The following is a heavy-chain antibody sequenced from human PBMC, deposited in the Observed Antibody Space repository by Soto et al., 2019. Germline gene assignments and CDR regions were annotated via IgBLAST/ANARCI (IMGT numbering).Heavy chain of an antibody. CDR1: GGSISSYY. CDR2: IYYIGST. CDR3: ARGLRRQLLNWFDP. Sequence: LSLTCTVSGGSISSYYWSWIRQPPGKGLEWIGYIYYIGSTNYNPSLKSRVTISVDTSKNQFSLKLSSVTAADTAVYYCARGLRRQLLNWFDPWGQGTLVTVSS. V-gene: IGHV4-59*01. D-gene: IGHD2-2*01. J-gene: IGHJ5*02.